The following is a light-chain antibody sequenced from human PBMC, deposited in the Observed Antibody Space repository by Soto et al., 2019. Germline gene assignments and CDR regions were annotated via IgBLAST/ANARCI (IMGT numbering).Light chain of an antibody. J-gene: IGKJ5*01. CDR2: KAS. CDR1: QSISSW. CDR3: QQYNSWIT. V-gene: IGKV1-5*03. Sequence: DIQMTQSPSTLSASVGDRVTITCRARQSISSWLAWYQQKPGKAPKLLIYKASSLESGVPSRFSGSGSGTEFTLTISSLQPDDFATYYCQQYNSWITFGQGTRLEIK.